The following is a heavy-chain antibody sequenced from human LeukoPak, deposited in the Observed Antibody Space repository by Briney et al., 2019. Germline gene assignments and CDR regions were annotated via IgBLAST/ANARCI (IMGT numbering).Heavy chain of an antibody. J-gene: IGHJ4*02. D-gene: IGHD3-22*01. CDR2: IWYDGSNK. CDR1: GFTFSSYG. CDR3: ARYHYYDSSGGFDY. Sequence: PGGSLRLSCAASGFTFSSYGMHWVRQAPGKGLEWVAVIWYDGSNKYYADSVKGRFTISRDNSKNTLYLQMNSLRSDDTAVYYCARYHYYDSSGGFDYWGQGTLVTVSS. V-gene: IGHV3-33*01.